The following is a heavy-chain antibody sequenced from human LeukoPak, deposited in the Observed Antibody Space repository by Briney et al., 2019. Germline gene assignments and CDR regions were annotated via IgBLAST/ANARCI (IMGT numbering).Heavy chain of an antibody. CDR2: IYYSGST. CDR1: DGSISSHH. J-gene: IGHJ2*01. Sequence: PPETLSLTCTVSDGSISSHHWSWIRQPPGKGLEWIGYIYYSGSTNYNPSLKSRLTMSLDTSKNQFSVKLSSVTAADTAIYYCARHGVRIIGAVTHWYFDLWGRSTL. CDR3: ARHGVRIIGAVTHWYFDL. D-gene: IGHD1-26*01. V-gene: IGHV4-59*08.